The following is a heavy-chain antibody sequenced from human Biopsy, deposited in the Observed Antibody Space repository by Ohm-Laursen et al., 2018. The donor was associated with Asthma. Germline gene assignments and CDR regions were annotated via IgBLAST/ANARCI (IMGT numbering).Heavy chain of an antibody. CDR3: ARAVDYSHYYGIDV. CDR1: GYTFNSAG. Sequence: DSVKVSCKHSGYTFNSAGITWVRQAPGQGLEWMGWISVYNGNTKVAQKLQDRVTMITDTSTSTAYMELRSLRSDDTAVYFCARAVDYSHYYGIDVWGQGTTVTVS. J-gene: IGHJ6*02. CDR2: ISVYNGNT. V-gene: IGHV1-18*01. D-gene: IGHD3-10*01.